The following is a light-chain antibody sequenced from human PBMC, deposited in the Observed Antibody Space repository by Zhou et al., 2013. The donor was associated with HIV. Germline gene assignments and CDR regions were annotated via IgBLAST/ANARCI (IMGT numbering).Light chain of an antibody. CDR2: LGS. V-gene: IGKV2-28*01. CDR1: QSLLHSNGYNY. J-gene: IGKJ4*01. Sequence: DIVMTQSPLSLPVTPGEPASISCRSSQSLLHSNGYNYLDWYLQKPGQSPQLLIYLGSNRASGVPDRFSGSGSGTXFTLKISSVEAEDVGVYYCMQALQTPLTFGGGTKVEIK. CDR3: MQALQTPLT.